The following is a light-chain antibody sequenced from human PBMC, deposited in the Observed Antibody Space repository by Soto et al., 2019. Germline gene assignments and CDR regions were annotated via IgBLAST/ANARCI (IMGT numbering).Light chain of an antibody. Sequence: EIVMTQSPATLSVSPGDLATLSCRASQSVRTNLAWYQQKPGQAPRILIYGESTRATGIPDRLSGSGSGTELNLTISRPQSEDFAVYYCQKYNKWPRTCSQGTKVDIK. CDR2: GES. CDR3: QKYNKWPRT. J-gene: IGKJ1*01. CDR1: QSVRTN. V-gene: IGKV3-15*01.